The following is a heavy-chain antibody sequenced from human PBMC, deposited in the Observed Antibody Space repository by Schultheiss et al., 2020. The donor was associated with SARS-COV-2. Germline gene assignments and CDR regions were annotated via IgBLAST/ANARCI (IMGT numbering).Heavy chain of an antibody. CDR2: FKSQTDGGTV. D-gene: IGHD3-22*01. V-gene: IGHV3-15*07. Sequence: GGSLRLSCAASGFTFNAAWMTWVRQAPGKGLEWVGRFKSQTDGGTVDYAARVKDRFTILRDNSRNTLYLQMNSLKTEDTAVYYCTTTIHYYQDAFDIWGQGTVVTVSS. J-gene: IGHJ3*02. CDR1: GFTFNAAW. CDR3: TTTIHYYQDAFDI.